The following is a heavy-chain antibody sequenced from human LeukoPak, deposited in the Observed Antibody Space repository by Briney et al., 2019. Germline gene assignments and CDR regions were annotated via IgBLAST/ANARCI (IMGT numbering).Heavy chain of an antibody. D-gene: IGHD6-19*01. CDR2: IPASGGST. CDR3: AKESSGGWYFDY. J-gene: IGHJ4*02. V-gene: IGHV3-23*01. Sequence: GGSQRLSCAASGFTFSDYYMSWIRQAPGKGLEWVSSIPASGGSTYYADSVKGRFTISRDNSKNSLYLQMNSLRAEDAAVYYCAKESSGGWYFDYWGQGTLVTVSS. CDR1: GFTFSDYY.